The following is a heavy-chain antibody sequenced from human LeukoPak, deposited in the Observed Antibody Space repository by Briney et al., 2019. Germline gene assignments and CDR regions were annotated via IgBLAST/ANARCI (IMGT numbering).Heavy chain of an antibody. CDR3: AKSLFTSATGTGRAFHI. CDR2: IRYDGNNK. Sequence: PGGSLRLSCAASTFTFSSYAMHWVRQAPGKGLEWVAVIRYDGNNKYYADSVKGRFTISRDNSKSTLYLQMNGLRAEDTAIFYCAKSLFTSATGTGRAFHIWGQGTRVTVSS. CDR1: TFTFSSYA. V-gene: IGHV3-30*02. D-gene: IGHD1-1*01. J-gene: IGHJ3*02.